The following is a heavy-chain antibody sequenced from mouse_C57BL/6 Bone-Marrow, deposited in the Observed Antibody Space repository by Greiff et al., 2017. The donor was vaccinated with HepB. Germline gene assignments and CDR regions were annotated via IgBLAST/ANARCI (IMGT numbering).Heavy chain of an antibody. J-gene: IGHJ4*01. CDR3: ARDPTTDY. V-gene: IGHV3-6*01. CDR1: GYSITSGYY. Sequence: ESGPGLVKPSQSLSLTCSVTGYSITSGYYWNWIRQFPGNKLEWMGYISYDGSNNYNPSLKNRISITRDTSKNQFFLKLNSVTTEDTATYYCARDPTTDYWGQGTSVTVSS. CDR2: ISYDGSN.